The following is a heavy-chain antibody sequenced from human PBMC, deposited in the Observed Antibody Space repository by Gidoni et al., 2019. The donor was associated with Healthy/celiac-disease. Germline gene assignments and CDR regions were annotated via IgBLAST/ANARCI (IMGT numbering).Heavy chain of an antibody. Sequence: EVQLVYSGGGLVQPGRYLGLSCAASGFTFDDYAMHWVRQAPGKGLAWVSGISWNSGSIGYADSVKGRFTISRDNAKNSLYLQMNSLRAEDTALYYCAKDGSSTSADAFDIWGQGTMVTVSS. CDR2: ISWNSGSI. CDR1: GFTFDDYA. J-gene: IGHJ3*02. CDR3: AKDGSSTSADAFDI. D-gene: IGHD2-2*01. V-gene: IGHV3-9*01.